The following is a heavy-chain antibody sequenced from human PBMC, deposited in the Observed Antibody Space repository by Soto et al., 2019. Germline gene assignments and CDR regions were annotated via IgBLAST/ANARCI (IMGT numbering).Heavy chain of an antibody. CDR2: ISSDGTDT. V-gene: IGHV3-74*01. D-gene: IGHD3-22*01. Sequence: EVQLVESGGGLAQPGGSLRLSCAASGLALSNFCMHWVRQAPGKGLVWVSRISSDGTDTNYADSVKGRFTISRDNAKNTLYLQMTSLKAEDTAVYYCLVVITPWSFDHWGQGALVTVSS. CDR1: GLALSNFC. J-gene: IGHJ4*02. CDR3: LVVITPWSFDH.